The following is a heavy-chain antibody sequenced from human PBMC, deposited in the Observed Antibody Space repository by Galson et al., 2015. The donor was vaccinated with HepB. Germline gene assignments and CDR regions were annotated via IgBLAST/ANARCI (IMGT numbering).Heavy chain of an antibody. D-gene: IGHD3-3*01. J-gene: IGHJ6*03. CDR3: AREAADFWSGYSYYYYMDV. CDR1: GYTFTSYA. Sequence: SVKVSCKASGYTFTSYAMNWVRQAPGQGLEWMGWINTNTGNPTYAQGFTGRFVFSLDTSVSTAYPQISSLKAEDTAVYYCAREAADFWSGYSYYYYMDVWGKGTTVTVSS. CDR2: INTNTGNP. V-gene: IGHV7-4-1*02.